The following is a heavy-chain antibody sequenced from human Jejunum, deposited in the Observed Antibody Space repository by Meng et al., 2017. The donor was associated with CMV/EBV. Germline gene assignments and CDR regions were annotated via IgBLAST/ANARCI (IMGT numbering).Heavy chain of an antibody. Sequence: VQLHQSGAEGKGPGSSMQVSCKSSGGLVNNYAFNWVRQAPGQGLEWMGGIIAIFKTPNYAQKFQGRLTITADESTGTSYMELTSLTSEDTAVYYCARGFLNGYQPFDYWGQGTLVTVSS. CDR2: IIAIFKTP. CDR1: GGLVNNYA. D-gene: IGHD5-24*01. V-gene: IGHV1-69*12. CDR3: ARGFLNGYQPFDY. J-gene: IGHJ4*02.